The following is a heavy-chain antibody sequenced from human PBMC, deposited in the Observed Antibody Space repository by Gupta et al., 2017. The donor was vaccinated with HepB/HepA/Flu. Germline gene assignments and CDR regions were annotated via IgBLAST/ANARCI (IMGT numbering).Heavy chain of an antibody. J-gene: IGHJ6*02. CDR2: ISGSGGST. CDR3: AKGIAVASYYYYYGMDV. V-gene: IGHV3-23*01. D-gene: IGHD6-19*01. CDR1: GFTFSSYV. Sequence: EVQLLESGGGLVQPGGSLRLSCAASGFTFSSYVMSWVRQAPGKGLEWVSAISGSGGSTYYADSVKGRFTISRDNSKNTLYLQMNSLRAEDTAVYYCAKGIAVASYYYYYGMDVWGQGTTVTVSS.